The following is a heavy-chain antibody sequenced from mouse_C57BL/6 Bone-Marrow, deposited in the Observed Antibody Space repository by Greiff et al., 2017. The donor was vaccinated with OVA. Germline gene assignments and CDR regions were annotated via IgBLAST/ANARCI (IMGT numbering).Heavy chain of an antibody. J-gene: IGHJ4*01. CDR1: GFTFSSYA. CDR3: ARESPYRYYAMDY. V-gene: IGHV5-4*01. D-gene: IGHD2-10*01. Sequence: EVMLVESGGGLVKPGGSLKLSCAASGFTFSSYAMSWVRQTPEKRLEWVATISDGGSYTYYPDNVKGRFTISRDNAKNNLYLQMSHLKSEDTAMYYCARESPYRYYAMDYWGQGPSVTVSS. CDR2: ISDGGSYT.